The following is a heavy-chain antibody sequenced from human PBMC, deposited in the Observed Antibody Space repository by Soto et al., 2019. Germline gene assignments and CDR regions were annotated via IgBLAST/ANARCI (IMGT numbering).Heavy chain of an antibody. Sequence: QVQLVQSGAEVKKPGASVKVSCKASGYTFTSYGISWVRQAPGQGLEWMGWISAYNGNTNYAQKLQGRVTMTTGTTTSTGYRELRSLRSDDTAVYYCARLAVGVGYSYGFPDYWGQGTLVTVSS. CDR3: ARLAVGVGYSYGFPDY. V-gene: IGHV1-18*01. CDR1: GYTFTSYG. CDR2: ISAYNGNT. J-gene: IGHJ4*02. D-gene: IGHD5-18*01.